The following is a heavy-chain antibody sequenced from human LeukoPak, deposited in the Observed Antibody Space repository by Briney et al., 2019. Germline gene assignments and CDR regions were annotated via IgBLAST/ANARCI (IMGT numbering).Heavy chain of an antibody. CDR3: ARGGRYFDWIVGMDV. CDR2: INSDGSST. V-gene: IGHV3-74*01. J-gene: IGHJ6*02. CDR1: GFTFSSYW. Sequence: GGSLRLSCAASGFTFSSYWMHWVRQAPGKGLVWVSRINSDGSSTSYADSVKGRFTISRDNAKNTLYLQMNSLRAEDTAVYYCARGGRYFDWIVGMDVWGQGTTVTVSS. D-gene: IGHD3-9*01.